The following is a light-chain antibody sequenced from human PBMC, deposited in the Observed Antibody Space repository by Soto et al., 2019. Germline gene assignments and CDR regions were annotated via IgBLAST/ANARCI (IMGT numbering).Light chain of an antibody. J-gene: IGKJ1*01. CDR2: GAS. Sequence: DIQMTQSPSSLSASVGDRDTINCRASQSITIYLNWYQQQPGKAPRLLIYGASTLQTGVPSRFSGSGSMTDFTLTISDLQPEDFATYCCQQTYTSPRTLGQGTKV. CDR3: QQTYTSPRT. V-gene: IGKV1-39*01. CDR1: QSITIY.